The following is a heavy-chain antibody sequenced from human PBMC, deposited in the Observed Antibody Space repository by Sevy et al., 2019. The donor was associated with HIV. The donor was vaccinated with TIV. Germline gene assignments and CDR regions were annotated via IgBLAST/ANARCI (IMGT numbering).Heavy chain of an antibody. CDR2: IYYSGST. V-gene: IGHV4-59*01. CDR3: ARGEDTVRGVIITNDAFDI. J-gene: IGHJ3*02. Sequence: SETLSLTCTVSGGSISSYYWSWIRQPPGKGLEWIGYIYYSGSTNYNPSLKSRVTISVDTSKNQFSLKLSSVTAADTAVYYCARGEDTVRGVIITNDAFDIWGQGTMATVSS. CDR1: GGSISSYY. D-gene: IGHD3-10*02.